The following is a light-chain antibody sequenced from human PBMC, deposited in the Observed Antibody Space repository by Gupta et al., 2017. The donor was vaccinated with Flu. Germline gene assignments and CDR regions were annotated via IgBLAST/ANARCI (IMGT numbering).Light chain of an antibody. CDR2: GAS. CDR3: QQYNNWPPDT. V-gene: IGKV3-15*01. J-gene: IGKJ2*01. CDR1: QSVSTN. Sequence: SPGEGATLSCRASQSVSTNLAWYQQKPGQAPRLLIFGASTRAPGIPARFSGSGSGTEFTLTISSLQSEDFALYYCQQYNNWPPDTFGQGTKLEIK.